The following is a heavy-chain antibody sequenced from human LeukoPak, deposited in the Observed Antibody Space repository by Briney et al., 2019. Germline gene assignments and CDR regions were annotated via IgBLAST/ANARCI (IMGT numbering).Heavy chain of an antibody. CDR3: ARQDCNSKYYFEY. V-gene: IGHV5-51*01. J-gene: IGHJ4*02. CDR1: GYSFTYYW. Sequence: GESLKISCKGSGYSFTYYWIGWVRQMPGKGLEWTGIIYPGDSDTRYRPSFQGQVTISVDKSISTAYLQWSSLKASDTAMYYCARQDCNSKYYFEYWGQGTLVTVSS. CDR2: IYPGDSDT. D-gene: IGHD1-1*01.